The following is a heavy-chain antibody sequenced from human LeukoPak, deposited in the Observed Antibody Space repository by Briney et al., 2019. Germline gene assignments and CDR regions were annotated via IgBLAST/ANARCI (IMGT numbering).Heavy chain of an antibody. CDR1: SYTFSDYG. J-gene: IGHJ4*02. CDR2: TSGYNGNT. Sequence: ASVTVSCKDSSYTFSDYGFTWVRQAPGQGLEYVGWTSGYNGNTNYAEKLQDRVTLTADASTTTVYTELRSLTSDDTAVYYCARVASYDLLTGYYLEYWGQGTLVTVSS. V-gene: IGHV1-18*01. D-gene: IGHD3-9*01. CDR3: ARVASYDLLTGYYLEY.